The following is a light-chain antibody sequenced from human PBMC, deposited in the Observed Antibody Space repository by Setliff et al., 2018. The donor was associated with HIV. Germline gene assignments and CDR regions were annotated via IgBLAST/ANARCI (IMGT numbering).Light chain of an antibody. CDR2: NVD. Sequence: QSALTQPASVSGSPGQSITISCTGTSSDIGSSKFVSWYQQHPGKAPKVMIYNVDKRPSGVSNRFSGSKSGNTASLTISGLQIEDEADYFCSSYTSSLTYVFGTGTKVTVL. V-gene: IGLV2-14*03. CDR1: SSDIGSSKF. CDR3: SSYTSSLTYV. J-gene: IGLJ1*01.